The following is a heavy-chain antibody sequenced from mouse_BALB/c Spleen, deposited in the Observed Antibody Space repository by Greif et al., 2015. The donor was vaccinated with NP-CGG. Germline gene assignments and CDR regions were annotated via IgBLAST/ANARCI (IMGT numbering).Heavy chain of an antibody. CDR3: ARQVDGYYYYAMDY. CDR2: ISGGGSYT. CDR1: GFTFSSYG. Sequence: EVKLMESGGGLVKPGGSLKLSCAASGFTFSSYGMSWVRQTPEKRLEWVATISGGGSYTYYPDSVKGRFTISRDNAKNNLYLQMSSLRSEDTALYYCARQVDGYYYYAMDYWGQGTSVTVSS. D-gene: IGHD2-3*01. J-gene: IGHJ4*01. V-gene: IGHV5-9-2*01.